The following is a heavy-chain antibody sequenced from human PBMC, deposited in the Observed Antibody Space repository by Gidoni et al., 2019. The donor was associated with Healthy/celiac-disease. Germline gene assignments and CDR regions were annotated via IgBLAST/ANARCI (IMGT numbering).Heavy chain of an antibody. Sequence: HVQLVESGGGVVQPGRSLRLSCAASGFTFSSYGMHWVRQATGKGLECVAVISYDGSNKYYADSVKGRLTISRDNSKNTLYLQMNSLRAEDTAVYYCAKDYTVGANDYWGQGTLVTVSS. CDR1: GFTFSSYG. V-gene: IGHV3-30*18. CDR3: AKDYTVGANDY. J-gene: IGHJ4*02. D-gene: IGHD1-26*01. CDR2: ISYDGSNK.